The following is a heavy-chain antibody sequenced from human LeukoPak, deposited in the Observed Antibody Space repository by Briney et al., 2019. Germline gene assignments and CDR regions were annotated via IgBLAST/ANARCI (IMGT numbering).Heavy chain of an antibody. V-gene: IGHV3-66*01. Sequence: PGGSLRLSCAASAFSVSSNHMSWVRQAPGKGLEWVSLIYSGGGTYYADSVKGRFTISRDNSKNTLYLQMNSLRAEDTAVYYCARGPVSSLAFYYWGQGTLVTVSS. CDR3: ARGPVSSLAFYY. D-gene: IGHD3-16*02. CDR2: IYSGGGT. CDR1: AFSVSSNH. J-gene: IGHJ4*02.